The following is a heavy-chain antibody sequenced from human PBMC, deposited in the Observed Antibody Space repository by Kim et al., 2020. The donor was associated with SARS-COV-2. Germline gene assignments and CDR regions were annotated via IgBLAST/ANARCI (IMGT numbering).Heavy chain of an antibody. V-gene: IGHV3-48*03. CDR2: ISSSGSTI. CDR1: GFTFSSYE. CDR3: AREAYLSSSWPTPYYYYGMDV. D-gene: IGHD6-13*01. Sequence: GGSLRLSCAASGFTFSSYEMNWVRQAPGKGLEWVSYISSSGSTIYYADSVKGRFTISRDNAKNSLYLQMNSLRAEDTAVYYCAREAYLSSSWPTPYYYYGMDVWGQGTTVTVSS. J-gene: IGHJ6*02.